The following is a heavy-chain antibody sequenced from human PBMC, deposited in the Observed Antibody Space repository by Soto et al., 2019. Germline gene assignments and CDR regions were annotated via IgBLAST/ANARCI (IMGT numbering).Heavy chain of an antibody. CDR1: GGSISSRDYY. D-gene: IGHD6-13*01. Sequence: QVQLQESGPGLVKPSQTLSLTCTVSGGSISSRDYYWSWIRQPPGKGLEWIGYIYYSGSTYYNPSLKSRVTISIDTSKNQFSLRLSSVTAADTAVYYCASDIAAAGSSDYFQHWGQGTLVTVSS. CDR2: IYYSGST. V-gene: IGHV4-30-4*01. J-gene: IGHJ1*01. CDR3: ASDIAAAGSSDYFQH.